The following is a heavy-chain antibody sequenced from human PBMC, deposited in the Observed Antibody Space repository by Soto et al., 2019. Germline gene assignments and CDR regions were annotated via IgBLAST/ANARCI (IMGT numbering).Heavy chain of an antibody. Sequence: SETLSLTCSVSTGSMRTYYWTWIRQSPGKGLEWIGQISHTGRTKYNPSLESRVAISVDTSRKQFSLKLTSVTAADTALYYCARDDTTGIFDFWGPGTLVTVYS. D-gene: IGHD3-3*01. V-gene: IGHV4-59*01. CDR2: ISHTGRT. CDR1: TGSMRTYY. J-gene: IGHJ4*02. CDR3: ARDDTTGIFDF.